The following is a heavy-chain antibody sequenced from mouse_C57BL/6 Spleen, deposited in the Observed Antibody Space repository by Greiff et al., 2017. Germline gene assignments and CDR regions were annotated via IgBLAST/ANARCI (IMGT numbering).Heavy chain of an antibody. V-gene: IGHV5-17*01. D-gene: IGHD1-1*01. CDR2: ISSGSSTI. J-gene: IGHJ2*01. CDR1: GFTFSDYG. Sequence: EVKVVESGGGLVKPGGSLKLSCAASGFTFSDYGMHWVRQAPEKGLEWVAYISSGSSTIYYADTVKGRFTISRDNAKNTLFLQMTSLRSEDTAMYYCARTTTVVGNFDYWGQGTTLTVSS. CDR3: ARTTTVVGNFDY.